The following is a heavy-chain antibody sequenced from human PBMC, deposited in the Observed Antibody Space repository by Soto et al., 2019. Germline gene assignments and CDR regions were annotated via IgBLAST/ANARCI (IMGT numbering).Heavy chain of an antibody. V-gene: IGHV1-69*12. CDR2: IIPMFGTA. CDR1: GGTFSTYA. CDR3: ARGIQLGLRRINSGYSG. Sequence: QVQLVQSGAEVKKPESSVKVSCKAPGGTFSTYAISWVRQAPGQGLEWMGGIIPMFGTANYAQRVQDRVTISADESTNTVYMELSSLRSEDTAVYFCARGIQLGLRRINSGYSGWGQGTLVTVSS. D-gene: IGHD5-12*01. J-gene: IGHJ4*02.